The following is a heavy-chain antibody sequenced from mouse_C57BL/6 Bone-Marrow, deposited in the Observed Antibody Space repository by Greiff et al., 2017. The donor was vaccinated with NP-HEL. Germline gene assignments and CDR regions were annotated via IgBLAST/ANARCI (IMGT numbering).Heavy chain of an antibody. CDR1: GYTFTSYW. Sequence: QVHVKQPGAELVKPGASVKMSCKASGYTFTSYWITWVKQRPGQGLEWIGDIYPGSGSTNYNEKFKSKATLTVDTSSSTAYMQLSSLTSEDSAVYYCARREDGNYVWYFDYWGQGTTLTVSS. D-gene: IGHD2-1*01. CDR3: ARREDGNYVWYFDY. J-gene: IGHJ2*01. V-gene: IGHV1-55*01. CDR2: IYPGSGST.